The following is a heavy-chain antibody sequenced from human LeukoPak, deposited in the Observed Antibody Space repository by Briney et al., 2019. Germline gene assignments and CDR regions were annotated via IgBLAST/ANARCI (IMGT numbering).Heavy chain of an antibody. CDR3: ASWEGGYSYGYIGY. Sequence: GASVKVSCKASGYTFTGYYMHWVRQAPGQGLEWMGWINPNSGGTNYAQKFQGRVTMTRDTSIGTAYMELSRLRSDDTAVYYCASWEGGYSYGYIGYWGQGTLVTVSP. V-gene: IGHV1-2*02. D-gene: IGHD5-18*01. CDR1: GYTFTGYY. J-gene: IGHJ4*02. CDR2: INPNSGGT.